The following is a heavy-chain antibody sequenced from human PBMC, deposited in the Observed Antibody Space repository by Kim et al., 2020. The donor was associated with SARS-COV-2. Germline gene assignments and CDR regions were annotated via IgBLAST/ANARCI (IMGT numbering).Heavy chain of an antibody. CDR3: ADSQPHDYGDSYYYYYYGMDV. V-gene: IGHV1-69*04. J-gene: IGHJ6*02. Sequence: SVKVSCKASGGTFSSYAISWVRQAPGQGLEWMGRIIPILGIANYAQKFQGRVTITADKSTSTAYMELSSLRSEDTAVYYCADSQPHDYGDSYYYYYYGMDVWGQGTTVTVSS. D-gene: IGHD4-17*01. CDR2: IIPILGIA. CDR1: GGTFSSYA.